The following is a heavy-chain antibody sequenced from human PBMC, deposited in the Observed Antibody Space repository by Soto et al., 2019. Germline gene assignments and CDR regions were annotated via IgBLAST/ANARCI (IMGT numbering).Heavy chain of an antibody. D-gene: IGHD6-13*01. CDR1: GFIFSSYS. CDR2: ISSSSSYI. J-gene: IGHJ4*02. Sequence: EVQLVESGGGLVQTGGSLRLSCAASGFIFSSYSMNWVRQAPGKGLEWVSSISSSSSYIYYADSVKGRFTISRDNAKNSLYLQMNSLRAEDTAVYYCARDSPGIAAAGSFDYWGQGTLVTVSS. V-gene: IGHV3-21*01. CDR3: ARDSPGIAAAGSFDY.